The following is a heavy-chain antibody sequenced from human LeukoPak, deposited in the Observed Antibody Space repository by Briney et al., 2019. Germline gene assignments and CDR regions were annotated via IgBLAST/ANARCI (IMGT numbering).Heavy chain of an antibody. Sequence: GGSLRLSCAASGFTFSSYAMAWVRQAPGKGLEWVSAISVSGTGTYYADSVKGRFTISRDTSKNTLYLQMNSLRVEDTALYYCVKGDYYDSTDLDYWGQGTLVTVSS. J-gene: IGHJ4*02. CDR1: GFTFSSYA. D-gene: IGHD3-22*01. CDR3: VKGDYYDSTDLDY. V-gene: IGHV3-23*01. CDR2: ISVSGTGT.